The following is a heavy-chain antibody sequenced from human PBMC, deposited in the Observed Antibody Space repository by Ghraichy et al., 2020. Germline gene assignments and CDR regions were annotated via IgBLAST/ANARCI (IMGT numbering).Heavy chain of an antibody. CDR1: GGSFSGYY. V-gene: IGHV4-34*01. J-gene: IGHJ3*02. CDR2: INHSGST. D-gene: IGHD5-12*01. Sequence: SETLSLTCAVYGGSFSGYYWSWIRQPPGKGLEWIGEINHSGSTNYNPSLKSRVTISVDTSKNQFSLKLSSVTAADTAVYYCAREGRGYSGYNAFDIWGQGTMVTVSS. CDR3: AREGRGYSGYNAFDI.